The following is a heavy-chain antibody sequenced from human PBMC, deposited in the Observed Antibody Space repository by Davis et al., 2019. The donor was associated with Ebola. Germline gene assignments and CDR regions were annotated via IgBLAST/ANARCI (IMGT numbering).Heavy chain of an antibody. CDR3: AKDQVELGYYYYGMDV. V-gene: IGHV3-30*18. D-gene: IGHD6-13*01. CDR2: ISYDGSNK. Sequence: GESLKISCAASGFTFSSYGMHWVRQAPGKGLEWVAVISYDGSNKYYADSVKGRFTISRDNSKNTLYLQMNSLRAEDTAVYYCAKDQVELGYYYYGMDVWGQGTTVTVSS. J-gene: IGHJ6*02. CDR1: GFTFSSYG.